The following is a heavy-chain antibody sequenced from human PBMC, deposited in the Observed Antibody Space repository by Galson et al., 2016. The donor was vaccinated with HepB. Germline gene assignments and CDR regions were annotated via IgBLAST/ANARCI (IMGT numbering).Heavy chain of an antibody. V-gene: IGHV3-74*01. CDR2: IDEDGSET. Sequence: SLRLSCAASGFIFSYDWMHWVRQTEGRGLTYIAHIDEDGSETSYADSVKGRFTISRDNAMDTVYLPMDRLRADDTGVYFCAKGGPEGTGTLDSWGQGTQVTVSS. D-gene: IGHD1-1*01. J-gene: IGHJ4*02. CDR3: AKGGPEGTGTLDS. CDR1: GFIFSYDW.